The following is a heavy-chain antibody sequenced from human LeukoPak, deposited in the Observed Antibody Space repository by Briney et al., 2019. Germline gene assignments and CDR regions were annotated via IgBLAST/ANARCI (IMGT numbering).Heavy chain of an antibody. V-gene: IGHV3-7*01. CDR2: INQDAREI. J-gene: IGHJ4*02. D-gene: IGHD2-21*02. Sequence: GGSPRLSCAASGVTSSTYGINWYRYGRAQGLGWVGNINQDAREINYVDSVRGRFTISRDNAKNSLDLQMNSLRAEDTAVYYCASDRDNSDWQKRFDSWGQGTLVTVSS. CDR1: GVTSSTYG. CDR3: ASDRDNSDWQKRFDS.